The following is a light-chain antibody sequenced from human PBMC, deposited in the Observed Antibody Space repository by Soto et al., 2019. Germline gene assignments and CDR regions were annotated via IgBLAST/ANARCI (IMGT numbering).Light chain of an antibody. CDR2: DSS. J-gene: IGKJ4*01. CDR1: QSVTTY. Sequence: EIVLTQSPATLSLSPGERASLSCRASQSVTTYLAWYQQKPGQAPRLLIYDSSNRATGIPARFSGSGSGTDFTPTISSLESEDFAVYYCQQRVNRVTFGGGT. V-gene: IGKV3-11*01. CDR3: QQRVNRVT.